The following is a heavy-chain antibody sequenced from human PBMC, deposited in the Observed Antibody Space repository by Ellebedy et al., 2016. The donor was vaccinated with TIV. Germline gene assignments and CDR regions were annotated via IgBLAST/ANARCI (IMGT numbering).Heavy chain of an antibody. D-gene: IGHD7-27*01. CDR2: ISSSSTTM. V-gene: IGHV3-48*02. J-gene: IGHJ4*02. CDR3: ASRPPPDWGPLDY. CDR1: GFTFSNYN. Sequence: PGGSLRLSCAASGFTFSNYNMNWVRQAPGKGLEWISYISSSSTTMYYADSVKGRFTISRDNAENSLYLQMNSLRDEDTAVYYCASRPPPDWGPLDYWGQGTLVTVSS.